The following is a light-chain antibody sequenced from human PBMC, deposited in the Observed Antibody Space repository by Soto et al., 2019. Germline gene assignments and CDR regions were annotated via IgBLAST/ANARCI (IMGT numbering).Light chain of an antibody. Sequence: EIVMTQSPATVSLSPGERATLSCRASPGVSNTLAWYQQRPGQAPRLLIYGASIRAPGIPARFSGGGSGTEFTLTITSLQSEDFAVYYCQQYNSYSPLTFGGGTKVEIK. J-gene: IGKJ4*01. CDR2: GAS. CDR3: QQYNSYSPLT. V-gene: IGKV3-15*01. CDR1: PGVSNT.